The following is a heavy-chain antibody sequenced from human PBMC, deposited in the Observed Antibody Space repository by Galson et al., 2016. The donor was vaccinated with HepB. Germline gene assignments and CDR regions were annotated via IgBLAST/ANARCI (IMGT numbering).Heavy chain of an antibody. J-gene: IGHJ5*02. D-gene: IGHD1-26*01. CDR3: ARGRIVGATDWFDP. Sequence: SVKVSCKASGYSFTTYYMHWARQAPGQGLEWMGIINPSDGSTTYAQKFQGRVTMTRDTSTSTVYMELSSLRSDDTAIYYCARGRIVGATDWFDPWGQGTLVTVSS. CDR2: INPSDGST. V-gene: IGHV1-46*01. CDR1: GYSFTTYY.